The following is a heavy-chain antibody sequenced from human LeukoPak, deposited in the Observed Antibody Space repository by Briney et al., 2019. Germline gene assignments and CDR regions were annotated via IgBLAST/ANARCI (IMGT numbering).Heavy chain of an antibody. CDR2: INPNSGGT. J-gene: IGHJ6*03. D-gene: IGHD3-10*01. Sequence: GASVKVSCKASGYTFTGYYMHWVRQAPGQGLEWMGWINPNSGGTNYAQKFQGRVTMTRDTSISTAYMELSRLRSEDTAVYYCARGGPGRDYYYYYMDVWGKGTTVTVSS. CDR3: ARGGPGRDYYYYYMDV. V-gene: IGHV1-2*02. CDR1: GYTFTGYY.